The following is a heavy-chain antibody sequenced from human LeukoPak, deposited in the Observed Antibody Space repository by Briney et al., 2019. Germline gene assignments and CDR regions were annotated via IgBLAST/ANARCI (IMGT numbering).Heavy chain of an antibody. V-gene: IGHV1-69*13. CDR3: AVEVYYDSSGYYDFDY. J-gene: IGHJ4*02. D-gene: IGHD3-22*01. CDR1: GGTFSSYA. Sequence: SVKVSRKASGGTFSSYAISWVRQAPGQGLEWMGGIIPIFGTANYAQKFQGRVTITADESTSTAYMELSSLRSEDTAVYYCAVEVYYDSSGYYDFDYWGQGTLVTVSS. CDR2: IIPIFGTA.